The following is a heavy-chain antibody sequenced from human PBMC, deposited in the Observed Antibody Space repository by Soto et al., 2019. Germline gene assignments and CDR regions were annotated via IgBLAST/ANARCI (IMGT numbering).Heavy chain of an antibody. D-gene: IGHD3-22*01. CDR1: GFTFISYC. CDR3: ARDYYDSSGYYGAGY. V-gene: IGHV3-33*01. Sequence: GGSLRLSGAASGFTFISYCIHWVRQAPCKGLEWVAVIWYDGSNKYYADSVKGRFTISRDNSKNTLYLQMNSLRAEDTAVYYCARDYYDSSGYYGAGYWGQGTLVTVSS. CDR2: IWYDGSNK. J-gene: IGHJ4*02.